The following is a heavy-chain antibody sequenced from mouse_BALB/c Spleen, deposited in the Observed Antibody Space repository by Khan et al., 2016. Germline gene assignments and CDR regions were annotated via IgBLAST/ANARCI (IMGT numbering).Heavy chain of an antibody. CDR2: IDPETGGT. Sequence: QVQLQQSGAELVRPGASVTLSCKASGYTFSDYEMHWVKQTPVHGLEWIGAIDPETGGTAYNQKFKGQATLTVGRSSSTAYMELRSLTSEDSAVYYCTRKGIFYGNYDCDSWGQGTTLTVSS. J-gene: IGHJ2*01. CDR1: GYTFSDYE. CDR3: TRKGIFYGNYDCDS. V-gene: IGHV1-15*01. D-gene: IGHD2-1*01.